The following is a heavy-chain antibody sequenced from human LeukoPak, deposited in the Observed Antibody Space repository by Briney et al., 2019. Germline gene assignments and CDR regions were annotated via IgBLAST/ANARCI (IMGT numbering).Heavy chain of an antibody. V-gene: IGHV3-21*01. J-gene: IGHJ6*03. CDR1: GFTFSTYT. Sequence: GGSLRLSCAASGFTFSTYTINWVRQAPGKGLEWVSSITGSSTYIFYADSVKGRFTVSRGNAKNSLFLQMNSLRAADTAVYYCAREAGYCSSTSCEEDYYYFYMDVWGKGTTVTVSS. CDR2: ITGSSTYI. CDR3: AREAGYCSSTSCEEDYYYFYMDV. D-gene: IGHD2-2*03.